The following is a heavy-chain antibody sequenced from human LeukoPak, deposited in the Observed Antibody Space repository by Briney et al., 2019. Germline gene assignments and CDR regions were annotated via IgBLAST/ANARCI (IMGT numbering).Heavy chain of an antibody. CDR1: GYTFTSYY. V-gene: IGHV1-46*03. Sequence: ASVTVSCKASGYTFTSYYMHWVRQAPGQGLEWMGIINPSGGSTSYAQKFQGRVTMTRDTSTSIVYMELSSLRSEDTAVYYCATHAMVRGVTTFDYWGQGTLVTVSS. J-gene: IGHJ4*02. CDR3: ATHAMVRGVTTFDY. D-gene: IGHD3-10*01. CDR2: INPSGGST.